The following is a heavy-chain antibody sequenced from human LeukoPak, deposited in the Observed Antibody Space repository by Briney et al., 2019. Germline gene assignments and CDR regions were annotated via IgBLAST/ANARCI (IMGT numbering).Heavy chain of an antibody. CDR1: GFTFDDYA. CDR3: VFGELFPYGMDV. D-gene: IGHD3-10*02. Sequence: GRSLRLSCAASGFTFDDYAMHWVRQAPGKGLEWVSGISWNSGSIGYADSVKGRFTISRDNAKNSLYLQMNSLRAEDTAVYYCVFGELFPYGMDVWGQGTTVTVSS. J-gene: IGHJ6*02. V-gene: IGHV3-9*01. CDR2: ISWNSGSI.